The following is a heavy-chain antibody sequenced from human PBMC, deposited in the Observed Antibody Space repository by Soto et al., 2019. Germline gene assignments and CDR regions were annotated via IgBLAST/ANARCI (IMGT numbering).Heavy chain of an antibody. J-gene: IGHJ4*02. CDR3: SRAPMRDFYTYWGVFHS. Sequence: QVQLVQSGAEVRKPGSSVKFSCKASGGTFNNYGVAWVRQAPGQGLEWMGGIIPMLDKTNYDQKFQDRVTFTADTSTNTDYMELNSLTSDDTASYFCSRAPMRDFYTYWGVFHSWGPGTLVTGSP. CDR2: IIPMLDKT. CDR1: GGTFNNYG. D-gene: IGHD7-27*01. V-gene: IGHV1-69*06.